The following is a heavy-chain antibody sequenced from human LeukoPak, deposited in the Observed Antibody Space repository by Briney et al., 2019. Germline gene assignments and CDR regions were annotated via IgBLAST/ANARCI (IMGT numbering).Heavy chain of an antibody. CDR3: AKEVRESAWFYFDY. D-gene: IGHD3-10*01. Sequence: GGSLRLSCAASGFTSSSFAMSWVRQAPGEGLEWVSGISGSGDTTYYADSVKGRFTISRDNSRNTPYLQMNSLSAEDTAVYYCAKEVRESAWFYFDYWGQGTLATVSS. J-gene: IGHJ4*02. CDR2: ISGSGDTT. V-gene: IGHV3-23*01. CDR1: GFTSSSFA.